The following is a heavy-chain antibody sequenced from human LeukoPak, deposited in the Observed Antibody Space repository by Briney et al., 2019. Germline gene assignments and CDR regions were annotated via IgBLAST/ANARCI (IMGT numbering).Heavy chain of an antibody. CDR1: GFTFSSYS. Sequence: GGSLRLSCAASGFTFSSYSMNWVRQAPGKGLGWVSYISSSSSTIYYADSVKGRFAISRDNAKNSLYLQMNSLRAEDTAVYYCAGELRFLEWLPDYWGQGTLVTVSS. J-gene: IGHJ4*02. CDR3: AGELRFLEWLPDY. V-gene: IGHV3-48*01. D-gene: IGHD3-3*01. CDR2: ISSSSSTI.